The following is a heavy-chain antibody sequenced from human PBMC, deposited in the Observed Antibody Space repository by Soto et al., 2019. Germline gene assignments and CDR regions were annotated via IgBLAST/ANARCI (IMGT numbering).Heavy chain of an antibody. CDR3: AKDGYGSGSYYNSWFDP. CDR1: GFTFDDYA. V-gene: IGHV3-9*01. J-gene: IGHJ5*02. CDR2: ISWNSGSI. D-gene: IGHD3-10*01. Sequence: EVQLVESGGGLVQPGRSLRLSCAATGFTFDDYAMHWVRQAPGKGLEWVSGISWNSGSIGYADSVKGRFTISRDNAKNSLYLQMNSLRDEDTALYYCAKDGYGSGSYYNSWFDPWGQGTLVTVSS.